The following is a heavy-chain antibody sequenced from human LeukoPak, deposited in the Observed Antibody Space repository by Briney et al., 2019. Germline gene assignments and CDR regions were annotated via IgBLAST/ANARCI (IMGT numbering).Heavy chain of an antibody. CDR1: GGSISSSSYY. CDR3: ARDGIQRNLDY. CDR2: IYSESV. Sequence: SETLSLTCTVSGGSISSSSYYWGWIRQPPGKGLEWIGSIYSESVSYNPSLKSRVTLSIDTSKNQFSLKMTSVTAADTAMYYCARDGIQRNLDYWGQGTLVTVSS. J-gene: IGHJ4*02. D-gene: IGHD1-14*01. V-gene: IGHV4-39*07.